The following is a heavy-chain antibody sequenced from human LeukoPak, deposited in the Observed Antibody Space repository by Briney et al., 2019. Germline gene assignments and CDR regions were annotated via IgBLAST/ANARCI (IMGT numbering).Heavy chain of an antibody. CDR1: GFTFSSYE. CDR3: ARLLTGVPDY. J-gene: IGHJ4*02. D-gene: IGHD1-14*01. Sequence: GGSLRLSCAASGFTFSSYEMEWVRQAPGKGLEWVSYISSSGSAIYYADSVKGRFTISRDNAKNSLYLQMNSLRAEDTAVYYCARLLTGVPDYWGQGTLVTVSS. V-gene: IGHV3-48*03. CDR2: ISSSGSAI.